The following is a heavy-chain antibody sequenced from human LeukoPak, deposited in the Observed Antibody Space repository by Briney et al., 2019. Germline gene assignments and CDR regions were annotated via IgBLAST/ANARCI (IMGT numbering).Heavy chain of an antibody. CDR3: ARDLDYYDSSGYPDY. J-gene: IGHJ4*02. D-gene: IGHD3-22*01. V-gene: IGHV3-33*08. Sequence: GGSLRLSCAASGFTFSSFAMHWVRQAPGKGLEWVAVIWYDGSNKYYADSVKGRFTISRDNSKNTLYLQMNSLRAEDTAVYYCARDLDYYDSSGYPDYWGQGTLVTVSS. CDR1: GFTFSSFA. CDR2: IWYDGSNK.